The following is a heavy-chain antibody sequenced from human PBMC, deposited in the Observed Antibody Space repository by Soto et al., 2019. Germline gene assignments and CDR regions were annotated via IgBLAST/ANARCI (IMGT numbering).Heavy chain of an antibody. D-gene: IGHD1-1*01. CDR2: MNPNSGNT. J-gene: IGHJ5*02. Sequence: GASVKVSCKASGYTYTSYDINWVRQATGQGLEWMGWMNPNSGNTGYAQKFQGRVTMTRNTPISTAYMELSSLRSEDTAVYYCASASTRANWFDPWGQGTLVTVSS. V-gene: IGHV1-8*01. CDR1: GYTYTSYD. CDR3: ASASTRANWFDP.